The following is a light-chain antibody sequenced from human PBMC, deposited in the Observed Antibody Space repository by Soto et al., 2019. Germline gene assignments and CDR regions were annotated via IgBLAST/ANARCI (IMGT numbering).Light chain of an antibody. CDR3: QQGYSLPFT. CDR1: QSISHF. V-gene: IGKV1-39*01. CDR2: NGA. Sequence: DIPMTQSPSSLSASVGDRVTITCRASQSISHFVNWYQQRPGKAPKFLIYNGANLQSGVPSRFRGSGSGAEFTLPISGLQPEDFATYYCQQGYSLPFTFGLGTKLEIK. J-gene: IGKJ2*01.